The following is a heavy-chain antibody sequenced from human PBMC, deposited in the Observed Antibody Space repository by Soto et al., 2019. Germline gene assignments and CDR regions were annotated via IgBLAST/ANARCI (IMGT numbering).Heavy chain of an antibody. V-gene: IGHV1-18*01. Sequence: ASVKVSCKASVYTITSYGISWVRQAPGQGLEWMGWISAYNGNTNYAQKLQGRVTMTTDTSTSTAYMELRSLRSDDTAVYYCARPAEYYYDSSGLDYWGQGTLVTVSS. J-gene: IGHJ4*02. D-gene: IGHD3-22*01. CDR2: ISAYNGNT. CDR1: VYTITSYG. CDR3: ARPAEYYYDSSGLDY.